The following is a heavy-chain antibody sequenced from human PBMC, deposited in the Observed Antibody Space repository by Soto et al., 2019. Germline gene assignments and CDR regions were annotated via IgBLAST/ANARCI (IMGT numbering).Heavy chain of an antibody. D-gene: IGHD6-13*01. J-gene: IGHJ6*01. Sequence: EVQLVESGGGLVKPGGSLRLSCAASGFTFSSYSMNWVRQAPGKGLEWVSSISSSSSYIYYADSVKGRFTISRDNAKNSLYLQMNSLRAEDTAVYYCASDQKIPAAAGVYYYYGMDVWGKGTTVSVS. CDR3: ASDQKIPAAAGVYYYYGMDV. CDR1: GFTFSSYS. CDR2: ISSSSSYI. V-gene: IGHV3-21*01.